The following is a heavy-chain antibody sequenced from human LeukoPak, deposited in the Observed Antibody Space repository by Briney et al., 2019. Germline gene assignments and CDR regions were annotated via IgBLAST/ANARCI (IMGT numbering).Heavy chain of an antibody. CDR2: INAGNGNT. D-gene: IGHD4-17*01. Sequence: ASVKVSCKPSGYTFTSFYIHWVGQAPGQRLEWMGWINAGNGNTKYSKKFQCRVAITRDTSARTAYMELSSLRSEDTAVYYRARDGYYGDSLDYWGQGTLVTVSS. V-gene: IGHV1-3*01. J-gene: IGHJ4*02. CDR3: ARDGYYGDSLDY. CDR1: GYTFTSFY.